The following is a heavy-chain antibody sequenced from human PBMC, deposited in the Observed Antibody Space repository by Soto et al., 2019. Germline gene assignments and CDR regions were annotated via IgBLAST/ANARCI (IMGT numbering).Heavy chain of an antibody. CDR3: ATRMTTAPY. J-gene: IGHJ4*02. CDR1: GFAVSANY. CDR2: IYSGGDT. D-gene: IGHD4-17*01. V-gene: IGHV3-66*01. Sequence: HLVGSGGGLVQPGGSLRLSCAASGFAVSANYLSWVRQAPGKGLEWVSLIYSGGDTDYADSVRGRFTISRDNSRNTLYLQMNSLKAEDTAVYYCATRMTTAPYWGQGALVNVSS.